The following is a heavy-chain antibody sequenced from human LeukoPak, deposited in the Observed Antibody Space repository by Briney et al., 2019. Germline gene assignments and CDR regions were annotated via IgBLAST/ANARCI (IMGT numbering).Heavy chain of an antibody. V-gene: IGHV4-59*01. Sequence: PSETLSLTCTVSGGSMSSYYWSWIRQPPGKGLEWIGYISDTGSTNYNPSLKSRVTISVDTSKNQFSLKLSSVTAADTAVYHCTRGTYKFDSWGQGTLVTVSS. D-gene: IGHD1-1*01. CDR1: GGSMSSYY. CDR3: TRGTYKFDS. J-gene: IGHJ4*02. CDR2: ISDTGST.